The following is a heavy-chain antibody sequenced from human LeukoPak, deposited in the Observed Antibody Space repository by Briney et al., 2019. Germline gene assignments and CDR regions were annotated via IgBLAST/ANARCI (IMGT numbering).Heavy chain of an antibody. D-gene: IGHD1-26*01. V-gene: IGHV4-4*07. J-gene: IGHJ4*02. Sequence: SETLSLTCTVSGRSINSYYWSWIRQPAGKGLEWIGRIYSSGSTNYNPSLKSRVTMSVDMSKNQFSLKLNSVTAADTAVYYCARVDGASSGILHIWGQGTLVTVSS. CDR1: GRSINSYY. CDR2: IYSSGST. CDR3: ARVDGASSGILHI.